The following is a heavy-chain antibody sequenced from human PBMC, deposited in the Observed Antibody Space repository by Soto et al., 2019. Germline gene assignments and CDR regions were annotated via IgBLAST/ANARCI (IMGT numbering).Heavy chain of an antibody. CDR1: GFTFSSYA. CDR2: ISGSGVST. D-gene: IGHD3-22*01. V-gene: IGHV3-23*01. CDR3: AKSPGMDYYDSSGYYLYDY. J-gene: IGHJ4*02. Sequence: PGGSLRLSCAASGFTFSSYAMSWVRQAPGKGLEWVSAISGSGVSTYYADSVKGRFTISRDNSKNTLYLQMNSLRAEDTAVYHCAKSPGMDYYDSSGYYLYDYWGKGTLVTVSS.